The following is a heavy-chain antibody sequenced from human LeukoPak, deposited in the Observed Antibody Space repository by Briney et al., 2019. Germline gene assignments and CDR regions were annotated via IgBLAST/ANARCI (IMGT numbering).Heavy chain of an antibody. D-gene: IGHD2-15*01. CDR1: GYSFTSYW. CDR3: ARTAVGYCSGGSCYHYAFDI. Sequence: GESLKISCKGSGYSFTSYWIGWVRQMPGKGLEWMGIIYPGDSDTRYSPSFQGQVTISADKSISTAYLQWSSLKASDTAMYYCARTAVGYCSGGSCYHYAFDIWGQGTMVTVSS. J-gene: IGHJ3*02. CDR2: IYPGDSDT. V-gene: IGHV5-51*01.